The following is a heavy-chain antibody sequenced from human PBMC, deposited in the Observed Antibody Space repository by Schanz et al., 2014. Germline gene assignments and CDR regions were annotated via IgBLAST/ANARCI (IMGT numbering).Heavy chain of an antibody. V-gene: IGHV1-18*01. D-gene: IGHD3-10*01. Sequence: QGQLVQSGAEVKKPGASVKVSCKASGYTFTSYGITWVRQAPGQGLEWMGWISGYNGDTNYAPKFQDRVTMTTDTSTGITSLELRNLKSDDTAVYYCARDAGWAFGDYHGMDVWGQGTSVTVSS. CDR3: ARDAGWAFGDYHGMDV. CDR1: GYTFTSYG. J-gene: IGHJ6*02. CDR2: ISGYNGDT.